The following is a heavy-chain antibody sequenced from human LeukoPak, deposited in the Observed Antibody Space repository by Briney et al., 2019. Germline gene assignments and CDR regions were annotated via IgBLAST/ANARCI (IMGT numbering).Heavy chain of an antibody. V-gene: IGHV3-23*01. CDR3: TTDLDYGDSYFDY. D-gene: IGHD4-17*01. Sequence: GGSLRLSCAASGFTFSSYAMSWVRQAPGKGLEWVSTISGSGGSTYYADSVKGRFTISRDNSKNTLYLQMNSLKTEDTAVYYCTTDLDYGDSYFDYWGQGTLVTVSS. CDR2: ISGSGGST. CDR1: GFTFSSYA. J-gene: IGHJ4*02.